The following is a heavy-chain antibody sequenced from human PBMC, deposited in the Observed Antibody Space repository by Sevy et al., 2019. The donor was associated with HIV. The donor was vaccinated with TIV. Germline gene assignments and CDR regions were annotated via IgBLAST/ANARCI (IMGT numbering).Heavy chain of an antibody. D-gene: IGHD4-17*01. Sequence: GGSLRLSCAASGFTFSSFGMHWVRQAPGKGLEWLAVIWFDGSNTYYADSVRGRFTISRDIAKNTLHLQMNSLRAEDTAVYYCARDLEFYDHGDYGRAFMADFWGHGTLVTVSS. CDR1: GFTFSSFG. J-gene: IGHJ4*01. V-gene: IGHV3-33*01. CDR2: IWFDGSNT. CDR3: ARDLEFYDHGDYGRAFMADF.